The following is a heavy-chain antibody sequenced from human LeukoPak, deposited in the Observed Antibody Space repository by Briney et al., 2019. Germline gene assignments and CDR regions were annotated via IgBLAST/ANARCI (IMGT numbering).Heavy chain of an antibody. V-gene: IGHV3-74*01. J-gene: IGHJ6*02. Sequence: PGGSLRLSCAASGFTFSRNWMHWVRQVPGQGLVWVSRVNCDGSTATYADSVKGRFTISRDNGKNTVYLQMNSLRAEDTAVYYCARDVHYGMDVWGQGTTVSVSS. CDR1: GFTFSRNW. D-gene: IGHD6-6*01. CDR3: ARDVHYGMDV. CDR2: VNCDGSTA.